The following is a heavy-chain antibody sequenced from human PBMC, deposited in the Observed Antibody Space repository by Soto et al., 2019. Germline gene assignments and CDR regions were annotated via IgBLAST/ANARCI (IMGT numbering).Heavy chain of an antibody. V-gene: IGHV1-69*12. CDR2: IIPIFGTT. Sequence: QVQLVQSGAEVKKPGSSVKVSCKASGGTLDDYAITWVRQAPGQGLAWMGGIIPIFGTTNYAQKFQGRLTITADESTSTVYMELSSLRSEDTAGYYCARGDVGMATIGYSDYWGQGTLVAVSS. CDR3: ARGDVGMATIGYSDY. CDR1: GGTLDDYA. J-gene: IGHJ4*02. D-gene: IGHD5-12*01.